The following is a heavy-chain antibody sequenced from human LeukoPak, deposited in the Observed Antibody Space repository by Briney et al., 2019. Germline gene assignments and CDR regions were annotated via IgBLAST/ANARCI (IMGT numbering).Heavy chain of an antibody. CDR1: GYTLADLS. CDR2: FDPDGDT. V-gene: IGHV1-24*01. CDR3: ASSDYFSY. Sequence: ASVKVSCKVSGYTLADLSMYWVRQAPGKGLEWMGGFDPDGDTIYAQKFRGRFTMTEDTSTDTAYMELSSLRSDDTAIYYCASSDYFSYWGQGTLVTVSS. J-gene: IGHJ4*02.